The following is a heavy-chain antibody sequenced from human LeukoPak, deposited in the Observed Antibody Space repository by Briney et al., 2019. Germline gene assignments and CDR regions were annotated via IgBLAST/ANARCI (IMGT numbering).Heavy chain of an antibody. Sequence: SETLSLTCTVSGDSISSSNYYWDWIRQSPGKGLEWIGNIYYSGNTYYNPSLKSRVTLSVDTSKNQFSLKLSSVTAADTAVYYCASHVSGSKYRLDSWGQGTLVTVSS. V-gene: IGHV4-39*01. D-gene: IGHD1-26*01. J-gene: IGHJ5*01. CDR3: ASHVSGSKYRLDS. CDR2: IYYSGNT. CDR1: GDSISSSNYY.